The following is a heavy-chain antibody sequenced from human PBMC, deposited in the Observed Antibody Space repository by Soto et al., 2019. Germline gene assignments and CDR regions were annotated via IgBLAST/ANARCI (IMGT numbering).Heavy chain of an antibody. CDR3: AHAGDYDLLSFDC. J-gene: IGHJ4*02. CDR2: INWDDDR. Sequence: QITLKESGPPLVRPSQTLTLTCAFSGFSPTTTGIGGAGSRQPPGKALEGLPLINWDDDRRYNPSLKNRLTASKDTSTNPVVLTITKMKPEDTGTYFCAHAGDYDLLSFDCWGPGTLVSVSS. V-gene: IGHV2-5*02. D-gene: IGHD4-17*01. CDR1: GFSPTTTGIG.